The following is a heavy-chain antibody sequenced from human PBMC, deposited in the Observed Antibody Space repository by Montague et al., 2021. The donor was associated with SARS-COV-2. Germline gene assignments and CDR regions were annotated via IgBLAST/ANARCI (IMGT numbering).Heavy chain of an antibody. D-gene: IGHD4-17*01. V-gene: IGHV4-61*02. CDR3: ARENSGGDGPGYYFYFGMDF. CDR1: GGSISSDTSY. Sequence: TLSLTCSVSGGSISSDTSYYIWFRQPDGKVLKWFGRIYGGGNASYNPSLKSRVIMSLDTSKNEVSLKMSSVTAADSARYFCARENSGGDGPGYYFYFGMDFWGRGTTVTVSS. CDR2: IYGGGNA. J-gene: IGHJ6*02.